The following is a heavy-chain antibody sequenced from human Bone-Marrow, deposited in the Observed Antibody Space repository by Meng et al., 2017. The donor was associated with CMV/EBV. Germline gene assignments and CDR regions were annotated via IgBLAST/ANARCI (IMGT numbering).Heavy chain of an antibody. D-gene: IGHD1-26*01. CDR3: AKDRRVGLSMDYYFLYGMDV. Sequence: SLKISCAASGFTFDEYSMHWVRQTPGKGLEWVAGINWKGNSVGYADSVKGRFIISRENGKNSLYLEMHSLRGEDTALYYCAKDRRVGLSMDYYFLYGMDVWGQGTTVTVSS. CDR1: GFTFDEYS. V-gene: IGHV3-9*01. J-gene: IGHJ6*02. CDR2: INWKGNSV.